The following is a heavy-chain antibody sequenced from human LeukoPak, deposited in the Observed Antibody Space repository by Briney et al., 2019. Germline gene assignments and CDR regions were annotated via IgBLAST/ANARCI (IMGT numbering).Heavy chain of an antibody. CDR3: AKMGSHGSSWSRRDYGMDV. V-gene: IGHV3-9*01. CDR2: ISWNSGSI. Sequence: PGGSLRLSCAASGFTFDDYAMHWVRQAPGKGLEWVSGISWNSGSIGYADSVKGRFTISRDNAKNSLYLQMNSLRAEDTALYYCAKMGSHGSSWSRRDYGMDVWGQGTTVTVSS. D-gene: IGHD6-13*01. CDR1: GFTFDDYA. J-gene: IGHJ6*02.